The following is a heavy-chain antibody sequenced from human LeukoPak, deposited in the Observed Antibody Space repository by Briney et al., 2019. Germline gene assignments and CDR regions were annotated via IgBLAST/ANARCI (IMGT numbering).Heavy chain of an antibody. CDR1: GFTFGSYS. V-gene: IGHV3-21*01. Sequence: PGGSLRLSCAASGFTFGSYSMNWVRQAPGKGLEWVSSISSSSSYIYYADSVKGRFTISRDNAKNSLYLQMNSLRAEDTAVYYCARGYCTNGVCYKDYYYYYMDVWGKGTTVTVSS. D-gene: IGHD2-8*01. CDR3: ARGYCTNGVCYKDYYYYYMDV. CDR2: ISSSSSYI. J-gene: IGHJ6*03.